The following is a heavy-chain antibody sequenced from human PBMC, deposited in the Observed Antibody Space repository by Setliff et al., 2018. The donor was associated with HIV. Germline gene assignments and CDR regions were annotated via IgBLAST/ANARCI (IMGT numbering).Heavy chain of an antibody. CDR1: GLTFSNYG. CDR3: AKEKGPLRLGTRRPYDY. D-gene: IGHD1-1*01. Sequence: GGSLRLSCAASGLTFSNYGMHWVRQAPGKGLEWVALISYEGSRKNYADSVKGRFTISRDNSKNTLYLQMNSLRAEDTAVYYCAKEKGPLRLGTRRPYDYWGQGTLVTVSS. V-gene: IGHV3-30*18. J-gene: IGHJ4*02. CDR2: ISYEGSRK.